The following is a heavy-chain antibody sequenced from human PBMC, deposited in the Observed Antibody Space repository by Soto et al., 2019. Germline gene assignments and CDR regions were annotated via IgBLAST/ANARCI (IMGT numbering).Heavy chain of an antibody. Sequence: GGSLRLSCAASGFRFSNFGMHWVRQAPGKGLEWVAVIWYDGSNKYYADSVKGRFTISRDKSKNTVYLQMNSLRVEDTAVYSCARASPQPEPYDFDYWGQGTLVTVSS. J-gene: IGHJ4*02. CDR1: GFRFSNFG. V-gene: IGHV3-33*01. CDR2: IWYDGSNK. D-gene: IGHD3-16*01. CDR3: ARASPQPEPYDFDY.